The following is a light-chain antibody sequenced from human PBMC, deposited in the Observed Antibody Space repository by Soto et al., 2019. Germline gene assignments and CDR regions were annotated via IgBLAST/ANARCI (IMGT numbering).Light chain of an antibody. J-gene: IGKJ4*01. CDR2: WAS. V-gene: IGKV4-1*01. CDR3: QQYYSIHLS. CDR1: RSLLHNSNNENH. Sequence: DIVMTQSPDSLSVSLGERATINCKARRSLLHNSNNENHLAWYQQKPGQPPKLLISWASTRESGVPDRFTGIVSETVFSLTISGLQAEDVVVFFGQQYYSIHLSFCGGSKVEI.